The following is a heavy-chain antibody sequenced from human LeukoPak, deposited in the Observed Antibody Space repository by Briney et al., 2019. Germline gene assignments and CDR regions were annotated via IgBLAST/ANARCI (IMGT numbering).Heavy chain of an antibody. CDR2: IAHDGSNK. CDR3: ARETSPRRVGALNY. J-gene: IGHJ4*02. CDR1: GFTFSNYV. V-gene: IGHV3-30*03. Sequence: GGSLRLSCAASGFTFSNYVMQWVRQAPGKGLEWVALIAHDGSNKYYADSVKGRFTISRDNAKNSLYLQMNSLRAEDTAVYYCARETSPRRVGALNYWGQGTLVTVSS. D-gene: IGHD1-26*01.